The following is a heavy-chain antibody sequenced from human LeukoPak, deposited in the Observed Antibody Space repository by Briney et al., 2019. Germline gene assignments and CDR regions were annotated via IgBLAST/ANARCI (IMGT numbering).Heavy chain of an antibody. CDR1: GGSISSYY. D-gene: IGHD3-22*01. CDR3: AGYYSSYYYYYYGMDV. V-gene: IGHV4-59*08. J-gene: IGHJ6*02. Sequence: SETLSLTCTVSGGSISSYYWSWIRQPPGKGLEWIGYIYYSGSTNYNPSLKSRVTISVDTSKNQFSLKLSSVTAADTAVYYCAGYYSSYYYYYYGMDVWGQGTTVTVSS. CDR2: IYYSGST.